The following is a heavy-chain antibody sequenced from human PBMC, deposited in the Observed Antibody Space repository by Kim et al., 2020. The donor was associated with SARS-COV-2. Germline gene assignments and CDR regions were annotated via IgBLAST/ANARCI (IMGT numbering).Heavy chain of an antibody. V-gene: IGHV4-30-4*01. Sequence: SETLSLTCTVSGGSVNSGDYYWSWIRQPPGKGLEWLGYIYYTGSTYYNPSLKGRVTISVDTSRNQFSLKLSSVTAADTAVYYCARDPGITVARELNWGQGILVTVSS. J-gene: IGHJ4*02. D-gene: IGHD3-10*01. CDR3: ARDPGITVARELN. CDR2: IYYTGST. CDR1: GGSVNSGDYY.